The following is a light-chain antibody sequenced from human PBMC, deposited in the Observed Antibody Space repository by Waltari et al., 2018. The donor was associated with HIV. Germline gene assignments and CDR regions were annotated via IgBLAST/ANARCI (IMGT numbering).Light chain of an antibody. CDR3: QSYDSSLSGYV. CDR1: SSNIGAGYQ. Sequence: QSVLTQPPSVSGAPGQRVTISCTGSSSNIGAGYQVHWYQQLPGTAPKLLIYGNINRPSGVPDRFSGSKSGTSASLAITGLQAEDEADYHCQSYDSSLSGYVFGTGTKVTVL. V-gene: IGLV1-40*01. CDR2: GNI. J-gene: IGLJ1*01.